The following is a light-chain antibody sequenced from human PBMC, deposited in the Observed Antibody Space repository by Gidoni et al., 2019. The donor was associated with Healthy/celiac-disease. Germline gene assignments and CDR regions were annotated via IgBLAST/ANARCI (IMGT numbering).Light chain of an antibody. CDR3: MQALQTPPT. CDR2: LGS. CDR1: QSLLHSNGYNY. Sequence: VMTQSPLSLPVTPGEPASISCRSSQSLLHSNGYNYLDWYLQKPGQSPQLLIYLGSNRASGVPDRFSGSGSGTDFTLKISRVEAEDVGVYYCMQALQTPPTFGQGTKLEIK. J-gene: IGKJ2*01. V-gene: IGKV2-28*01.